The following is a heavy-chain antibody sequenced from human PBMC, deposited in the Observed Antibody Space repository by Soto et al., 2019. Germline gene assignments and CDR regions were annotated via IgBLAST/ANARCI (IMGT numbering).Heavy chain of an antibody. CDR1: GYTFTSYD. Sequence: ASVKVSCKASGYTFTSYDINWVRQATGQGLEWMGWMNPNSGNTGYAQKFQGRVTMTRNTSISTAYMELSSLRSEDTAVYYCASFAYYDFWSAYYTGIWGQGNLVTVSS. CDR2: MNPNSGNT. J-gene: IGHJ4*02. D-gene: IGHD3-3*01. V-gene: IGHV1-8*01. CDR3: ASFAYYDFWSAYYTGI.